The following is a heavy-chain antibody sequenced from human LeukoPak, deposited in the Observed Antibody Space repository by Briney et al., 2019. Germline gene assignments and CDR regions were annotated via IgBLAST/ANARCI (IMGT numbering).Heavy chain of an antibody. CDR3: ARGTGVWLQLRGFDY. Sequence: ASVKVSCKASGYTFTGYYMHWVRQAPGQGLEWMGWINPNSGGTNYAQKFQGRATVTRDTSISTAYMELSRLRSDDTAVYYCARGTGVWLQLRGFDYWGQGTLVTVSS. D-gene: IGHD5-24*01. V-gene: IGHV1-2*02. J-gene: IGHJ4*02. CDR1: GYTFTGYY. CDR2: INPNSGGT.